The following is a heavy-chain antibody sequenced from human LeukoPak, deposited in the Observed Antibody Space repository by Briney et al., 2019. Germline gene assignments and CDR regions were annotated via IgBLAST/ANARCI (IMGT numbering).Heavy chain of an antibody. J-gene: IGHJ4*02. V-gene: IGHV4-38-2*02. CDR2: IYHSGST. D-gene: IGHD3-22*01. CDR1: GYSISSGYY. Sequence: PSETLSLTCTASGYSISSGYYWGWIRQPPGKGLEWIGSIYHSGSTYYNPSLKSRVTISVDTSKNQFSLKLSSVTAADTAVYYCARDKGDSSGYSPPFFDYWGQGTLVTVSS. CDR3: ARDKGDSSGYSPPFFDY.